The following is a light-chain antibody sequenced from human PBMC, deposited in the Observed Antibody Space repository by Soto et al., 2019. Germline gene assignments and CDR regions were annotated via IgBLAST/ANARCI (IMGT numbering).Light chain of an antibody. J-gene: IGKJ1*01. Sequence: ENVLTQSPGTLSLSPGERATLSCRASQTVRSNYLAWYQQKPGQTPRLLIYEASSRFNGIPDRFTGSGSGTDFTLTINRLEPEDFAIYFCQQYGSLPRTFGQGSKVEVK. V-gene: IGKV3-20*01. CDR1: QTVRSNY. CDR3: QQYGSLPRT. CDR2: EAS.